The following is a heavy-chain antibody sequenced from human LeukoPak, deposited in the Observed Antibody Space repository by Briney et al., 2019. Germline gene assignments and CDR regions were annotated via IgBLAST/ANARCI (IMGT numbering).Heavy chain of an antibody. CDR3: AKHLWRDLLWFGEGYYLGY. CDR1: GFTFSNYA. CDR2: ISGDGGNT. Sequence: PGGSLRLSCTASGFTFSNYAMTWVRQAPGKGLECVSVISGDGGNTYYADSVKGRFTISRDNSKNTLYLQMNSLRAEDTAVYYCAKHLWRDLLWFGEGYYLGYWGQGTLVTVSS. V-gene: IGHV3-23*01. J-gene: IGHJ4*02. D-gene: IGHD3-10*01.